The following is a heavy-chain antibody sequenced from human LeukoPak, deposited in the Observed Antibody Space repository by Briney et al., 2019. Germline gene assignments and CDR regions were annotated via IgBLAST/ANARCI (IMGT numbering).Heavy chain of an antibody. V-gene: IGHV3-30*02. CDR2: IRCDGSNK. Sequence: GGSLRLSCAASGFTFSSYGMHWVRQAPGKGLEWVAFIRCDGSNKYYADSVKGRFTISRDNSKNTLYLQMNSLRVEDTAVYYCAKDLEDYYDSSGYPFLDYWGQGTLVTVSS. CDR1: GFTFSSYG. J-gene: IGHJ4*02. D-gene: IGHD3-22*01. CDR3: AKDLEDYYDSSGYPFLDY.